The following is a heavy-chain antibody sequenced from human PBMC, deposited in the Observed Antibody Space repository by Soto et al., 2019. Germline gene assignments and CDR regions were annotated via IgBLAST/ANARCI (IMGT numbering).Heavy chain of an antibody. Sequence: LSLTCSVSGCTISGYYWTWIRQPAGKGLEWIGRIYSSGNTKYNPSLQSRVTMSLDTSNNQFSLRLTSVTAADTAVYYCARGQRFSDWFDPWGQGTLVTVSS. CDR1: GCTISGYY. J-gene: IGHJ5*02. CDR2: IYSSGNT. CDR3: ARGQRFSDWFDP. D-gene: IGHD3-3*01. V-gene: IGHV4-4*07.